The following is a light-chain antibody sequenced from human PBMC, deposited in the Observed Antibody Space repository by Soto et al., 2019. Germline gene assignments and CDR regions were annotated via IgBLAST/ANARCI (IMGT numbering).Light chain of an antibody. Sequence: QSALTQPPSASGSPGQSVTISCTGTSSDVGSYNYVSWYQQHPGNAPQLMIYEVTKRPSGVPDRFSGSKSGNTASLTVSGLQAEDEADYYCTSYAGSNNVVFGGGTKVTVL. CDR3: TSYAGSNNVV. CDR1: SSDVGSYNY. J-gene: IGLJ2*01. V-gene: IGLV2-8*01. CDR2: EVT.